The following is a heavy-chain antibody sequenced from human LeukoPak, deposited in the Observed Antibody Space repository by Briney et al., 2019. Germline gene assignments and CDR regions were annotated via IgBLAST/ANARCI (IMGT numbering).Heavy chain of an antibody. CDR2: ISGSGGST. J-gene: IGHJ6*03. CDR3: AKSVDDFWSGYYKGYYYYYMDV. CDR1: GFTVSSNY. V-gene: IGHV3-23*01. Sequence: PGGSLRLSCAASGFTVSSNYMNWVRQAPGKGLEWVSAISGSGGSTYYADSVKGRFTISRDNSKNTLYLQMNSLRAEDTAVYYCAKSVDDFWSGYYKGYYYYYMDVWGKGTTVTVSS. D-gene: IGHD3-3*01.